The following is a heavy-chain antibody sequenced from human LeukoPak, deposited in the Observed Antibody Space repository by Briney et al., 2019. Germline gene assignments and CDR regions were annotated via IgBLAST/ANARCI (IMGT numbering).Heavy chain of an antibody. Sequence: PGGSLRLSCATSGFIFSTYNMNWVRQAPGKGLEWVSYISLSSTAIYYADSVKGRFTISRDNAKNSLYLQMNSLRVEDTAVYYCAREEFLLYYDSWGQGTLVTVSS. J-gene: IGHJ4*02. CDR2: ISLSSTAI. D-gene: IGHD3-22*01. CDR3: AREEFLLYYDS. V-gene: IGHV3-48*04. CDR1: GFIFSTYN.